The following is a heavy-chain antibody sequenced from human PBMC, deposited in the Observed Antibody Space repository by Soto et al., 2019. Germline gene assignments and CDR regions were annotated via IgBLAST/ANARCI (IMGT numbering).Heavy chain of an antibody. Sequence: GGSLRLSCAASGFPFSSYAMSWVRQAPGKGLEWVSAISGSGGSTYYADSVKGRFTISRDNSKNTLYLQMNSLRAEDTAVYYCAKVGVYKVVAATFDYWGQGTLVTVSS. CDR2: ISGSGGST. J-gene: IGHJ4*02. V-gene: IGHV3-23*01. CDR3: AKVGVYKVVAATFDY. CDR1: GFPFSSYA. D-gene: IGHD2-15*01.